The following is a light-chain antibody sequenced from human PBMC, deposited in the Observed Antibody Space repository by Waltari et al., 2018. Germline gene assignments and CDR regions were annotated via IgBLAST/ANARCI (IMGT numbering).Light chain of an antibody. V-gene: IGKV3-15*01. CDR1: QSVSTN. J-gene: IGKJ2*03. CDR3: QQYNDWYS. CDR2: EAS. Sequence: KVMTQSPDTLSVSPGEVVTLSCRASQSVSTNVAWYQQRPGQAPRLLIYEASTRASGIPARFSGSGSGTEFTLTISGLQSEDCALYYCQQYNDWYSFGQGTKLAIK.